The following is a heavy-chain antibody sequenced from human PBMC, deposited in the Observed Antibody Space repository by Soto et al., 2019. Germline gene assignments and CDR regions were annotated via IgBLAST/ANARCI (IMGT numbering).Heavy chain of an antibody. CDR1: GFTFSSYA. D-gene: IGHD3-10*01. CDR3: AKTGYGSGSSYYYMDV. CDR2: ISGSGGST. J-gene: IGHJ6*03. Sequence: GGSLRLSCAASGFTFSSYAMSWVRQAPGKGLEWVSAISGSGGSTYYADSVKGRFTISRDNSKNTLYLQMNSLRAEDTAVYYCAKTGYGSGSSYYYMDVWGKGTTVTVSS. V-gene: IGHV3-23*01.